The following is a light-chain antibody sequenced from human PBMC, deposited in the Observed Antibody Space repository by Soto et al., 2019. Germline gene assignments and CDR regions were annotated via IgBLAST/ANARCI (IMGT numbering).Light chain of an antibody. CDR3: QQYNAYRT. CDR2: GAS. Sequence: DIQMTQAPSTLSASVGDRVTITCRASQSISSWLAWYQQKPGKAPKLLIYGASNLQSGVPSRFSGRGSGTDFTLTISSLQPEDFGTYYCQQYNAYRTFGQGTKVDIK. J-gene: IGKJ1*01. CDR1: QSISSW. V-gene: IGKV1-5*01.